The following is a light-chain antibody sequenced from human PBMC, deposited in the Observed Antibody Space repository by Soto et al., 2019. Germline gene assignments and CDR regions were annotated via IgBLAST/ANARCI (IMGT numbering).Light chain of an antibody. CDR2: DAS. CDR1: QSVSSY. V-gene: IGKV3-11*01. CDR3: QQRSNWPRFT. Sequence: EIVLSHSPATLSLSPEERATLSCRASQSVSSYLACYQQKPGQAPRLLIYDASNRATGIPARFSGSGSGTDFTLTISSLEPEDFAVYYCQQRSNWPRFTFGPGTKVDV. J-gene: IGKJ3*01.